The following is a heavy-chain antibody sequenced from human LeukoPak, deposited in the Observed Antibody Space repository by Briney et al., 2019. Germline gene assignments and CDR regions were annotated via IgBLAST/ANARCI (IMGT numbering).Heavy chain of an antibody. CDR2: IYYSGST. Sequence: SETLSLTCTVSGGSISSSSYYWGWIRQPPGKGLEWIGSIYYSGSTYYNPSLKSRVTISVDTSKNQFSLKLSSVTAADTAVYYCARGNIVVVPAAFGYMDVWGKGTTVTVSS. D-gene: IGHD2-2*01. J-gene: IGHJ6*03. CDR1: GGSISSSSYY. CDR3: ARGNIVVVPAAFGYMDV. V-gene: IGHV4-39*01.